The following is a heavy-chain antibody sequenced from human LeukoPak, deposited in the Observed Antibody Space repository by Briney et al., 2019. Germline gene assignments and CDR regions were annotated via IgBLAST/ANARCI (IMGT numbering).Heavy chain of an antibody. CDR2: ISYDGSDK. CDR3: AKDAPTAYFDS. D-gene: IGHD5-18*01. Sequence: PGGSLRLSCAASGFTFSSSGMHWVRQAPGKGLEWLAIISYDGSDKYFADSVKGRFTISRDNSKNTLYLQMNSLRAEDTAVYYCAKDAPTAYFDSWGQGTLVTVSS. CDR1: GFTFSSSG. V-gene: IGHV3-30*18. J-gene: IGHJ4*02.